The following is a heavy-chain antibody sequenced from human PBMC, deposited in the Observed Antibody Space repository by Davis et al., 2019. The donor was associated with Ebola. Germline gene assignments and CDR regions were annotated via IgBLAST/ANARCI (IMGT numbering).Heavy chain of an antibody. CDR2: IYYSGST. CDR1: GGSISSYY. J-gene: IGHJ2*01. CDR3: ARSIRIPMNWYFDL. V-gene: IGHV4-59*12. Sequence: MPGGSLRLSCTVSGGSISSYYWSWIRQPPGKGLEWIGYIYYSGSTNYNPSLKSRVTISVDTSKNQFSLTLSSVTAADTAVYYCARSIRIPMNWYFDLWGRGALVTVSS. D-gene: IGHD3-22*01.